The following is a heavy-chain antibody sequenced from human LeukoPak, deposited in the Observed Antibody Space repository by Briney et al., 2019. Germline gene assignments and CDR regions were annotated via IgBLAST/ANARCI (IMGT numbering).Heavy chain of an antibody. CDR1: GFTFSSYS. J-gene: IGHJ4*02. CDR3: AREYYYDSSGYYYAFDY. Sequence: PVGSPRHSCAASGFTFSSYSMNWVRHAPGKGLEWGSSISRSSSYIYYADSVKGRFTISRDNAKNSLYLQMNSLRAEDTAVYYCAREYYYDSSGYYYAFDYWGQGTLVTVSS. D-gene: IGHD3-22*01. CDR2: ISRSSSYI. V-gene: IGHV3-21*01.